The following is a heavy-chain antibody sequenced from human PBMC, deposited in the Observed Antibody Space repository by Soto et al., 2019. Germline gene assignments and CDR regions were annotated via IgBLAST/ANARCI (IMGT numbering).Heavy chain of an antibody. Sequence: SETLSLTCTVSGGSISSYYWSWIRQPPGKGLEWIGYIYYSGSTNYNPSLKSRVTISVDTSKNQFSLKLSSVTAADTAVYYCARIPTRRNYYDSSGYYYSYFDYWGQGTLVTSPQ. CDR1: GGSISSYY. CDR3: ARIPTRRNYYDSSGYYYSYFDY. D-gene: IGHD3-22*01. J-gene: IGHJ4*02. CDR2: IYYSGST. V-gene: IGHV4-59*01.